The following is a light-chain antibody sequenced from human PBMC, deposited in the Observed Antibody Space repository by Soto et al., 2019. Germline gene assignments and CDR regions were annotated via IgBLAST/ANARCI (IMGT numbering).Light chain of an antibody. CDR2: DAS. J-gene: IGKJ5*01. CDR1: ESVSRN. Sequence: EVGVTQSRATVSVSTGERATLSCMASESVSRNLAWYQQKSGQAPRLLIYDASARASGVSARFSGSGSGTDFTLAISGLQAEDFAVYFCQQYSRRPLSFGQGTRLEIK. V-gene: IGKV3-15*01. CDR3: QQYSRRPLS.